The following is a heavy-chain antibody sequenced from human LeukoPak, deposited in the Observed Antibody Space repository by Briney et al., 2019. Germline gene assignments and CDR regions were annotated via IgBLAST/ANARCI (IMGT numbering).Heavy chain of an antibody. CDR3: ATGELGYCSSTSCYIFGAFDI. D-gene: IGHD2-2*02. CDR1: GYTFTSYG. CDR2: ISAYNGNT. V-gene: IGHV1-18*01. Sequence: ASVKVSCKASGYTFTSYGISWARQAPGQGLEWMGWISAYNGNTNYAQKLQGRVTMTTDTSTSTAYMELRSLRSDDTAVYYCATGELGYCSSTSCYIFGAFDIWGQGTMVAVSS. J-gene: IGHJ3*02.